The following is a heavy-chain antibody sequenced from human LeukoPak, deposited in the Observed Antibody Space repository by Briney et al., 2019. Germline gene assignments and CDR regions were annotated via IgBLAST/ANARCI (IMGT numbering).Heavy chain of an antibody. Sequence: PSETLSLTCAVYGGSFSGYYWSWIRQPPGKGLEWIGEINHSGSTNYNPSLKSRVTISVDTSKNHFSLKLSSVTAADTAVYYCARSTIFGVAHLGFDPWGQGTLVTVSS. V-gene: IGHV4-34*01. CDR1: GGSFSGYY. CDR2: INHSGST. CDR3: ARSTIFGVAHLGFDP. J-gene: IGHJ5*02. D-gene: IGHD3-3*01.